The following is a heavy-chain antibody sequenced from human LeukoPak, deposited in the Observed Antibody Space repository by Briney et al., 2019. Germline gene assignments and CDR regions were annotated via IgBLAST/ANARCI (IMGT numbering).Heavy chain of an antibody. CDR3: ARGTSTLIGYCSSTSCLGVRDPPYFDY. V-gene: IGHV5-51*01. J-gene: IGHJ4*02. D-gene: IGHD2-2*01. CDR1: GYIFTTYW. CDR2: IYPGDSDT. Sequence: GESLKISCKGSGYIFTTYWIAWVRQLPGKGLEWMGIIYPGDSDTRYSPSFQGQVTISADKSISTAYLQWSSPRASDTAMYYCARGTSTLIGYCSSTSCLGVRDPPYFDYWGQGTLVTVSS.